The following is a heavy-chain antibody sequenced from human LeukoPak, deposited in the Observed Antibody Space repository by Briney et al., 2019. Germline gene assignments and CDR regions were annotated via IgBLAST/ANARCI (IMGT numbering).Heavy chain of an antibody. V-gene: IGHV3-11*03. Sequence: PGGSLRLSCAPSRFTFYEEYVSGIRQAPGKGLEWISYISSGSPYTRYADSVKGRFTISRDNAKNSLSLQMNSLRAEDTALYYCARVRGGGSVYYWCRGTLVTVSS. CDR3: ARVRGGGSVYY. J-gene: IGHJ4*02. CDR2: ISSGSPYT. CDR1: RFTFYEEY. D-gene: IGHD3-10*01.